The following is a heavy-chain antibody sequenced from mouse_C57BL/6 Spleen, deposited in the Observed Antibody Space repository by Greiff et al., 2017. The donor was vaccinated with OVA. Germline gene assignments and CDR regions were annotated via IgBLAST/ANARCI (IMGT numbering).Heavy chain of an antibody. D-gene: IGHD1-1*01. CDR3: SGRRSDSSSDY. CDR2: IYPGDGGT. CDR1: GYAFSGYW. Sequence: VKLQESGAELVKPGASVKISCKASGYAFSGYWMNWVKQRPGKGLEWIGQIYPGDGGTNYKGKFKGKATLTADKSSSTAYMQLSSLTSEDSAVYFCSGRRSDSSSDYWGQGTTLTVSS. V-gene: IGHV1-80*01. J-gene: IGHJ2*01.